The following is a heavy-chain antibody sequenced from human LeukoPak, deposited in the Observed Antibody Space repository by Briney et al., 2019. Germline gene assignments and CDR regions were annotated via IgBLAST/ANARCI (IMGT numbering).Heavy chain of an antibody. CDR2: IGRTMDT. CDR1: GFTFSIYS. V-gene: IGHV3-48*01. D-gene: IGHD3-3*01. Sequence: GGSLRLSCAASGFTFSIYSMNWVRQAPGKALEWVSHIGRTMDTRYADSVKGRFTISRDTSKNTLFLQMNSLRAEDTALYFCARRLSLRFDAFAVWGPGTVVTVSS. CDR3: ARRLSLRFDAFAV. J-gene: IGHJ3*01.